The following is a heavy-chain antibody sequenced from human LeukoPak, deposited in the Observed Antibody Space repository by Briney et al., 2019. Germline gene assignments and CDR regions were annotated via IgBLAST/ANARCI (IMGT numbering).Heavy chain of an antibody. J-gene: IGHJ4*02. D-gene: IGHD4-17*01. Sequence: SETLSLTCSVSGGSIYRTSYYWGWIRQPPGKGLDWIVNIFYTGSTNYRPSLESRVTISIDTSNNRFSLRLSSVTAADTAVYYCARLSTAPDFDIWGQGTLVSVSS. V-gene: IGHV4-39*02. CDR3: ARLSTAPDFDI. CDR1: GGSIYRTSYY. CDR2: IFYTGST.